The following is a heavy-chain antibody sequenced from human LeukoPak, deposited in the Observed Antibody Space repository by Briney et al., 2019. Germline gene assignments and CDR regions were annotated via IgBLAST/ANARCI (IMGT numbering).Heavy chain of an antibody. V-gene: IGHV3-49*03. CDR3: TRFRGPTMGDY. J-gene: IGHJ4*02. Sequence: GGSLRLSCTASGFTFGDYAMSWFRQAPGKGLEWVGFIRSKAYGGTTEHAASVKGRFTISRDDSKSIAYLQMNSLKTEDTAVYFCTRFRGPTMGDYWGQGTLVTVSS. D-gene: IGHD3-10*01. CDR1: GFTFGDYA. CDR2: IRSKAYGGTT.